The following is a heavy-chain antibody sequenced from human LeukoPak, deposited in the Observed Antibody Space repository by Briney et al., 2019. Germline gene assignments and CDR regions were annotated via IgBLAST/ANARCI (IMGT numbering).Heavy chain of an antibody. CDR1: SDSISSTYW. CDR3: AREQAAAVPYYFDY. V-gene: IGHV4-4*02. D-gene: IGHD6-13*01. CDR2: IYHSGST. J-gene: IGHJ4*02. Sequence: SETLSLTCAVSSDSISSTYWWTWVRQPPGKGLEWIGEIYHSGSTNYNPSLKSRLTISVDKSKNQFSLKVTSVTAADTAVYYCAREQAAAVPYYFDYWGQGTLVTVSS.